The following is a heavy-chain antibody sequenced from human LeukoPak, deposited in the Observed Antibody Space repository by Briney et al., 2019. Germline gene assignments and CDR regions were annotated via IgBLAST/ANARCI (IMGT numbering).Heavy chain of an antibody. CDR2: LSGAGTST. J-gene: IGHJ4*02. Sequence: GGSLRLSCAASGFTFSSYAMSWVRQAPGKGLEWVSGLSGAGTSTHYADSVKGRFTISRDNSKNTLYLQINSLRAEDTAVYYCARDLTSGTYSRLGFGYWGQGTLVTVSS. D-gene: IGHD1-26*01. CDR1: GFTFSSYA. CDR3: ARDLTSGTYSRLGFGY. V-gene: IGHV3-23*01.